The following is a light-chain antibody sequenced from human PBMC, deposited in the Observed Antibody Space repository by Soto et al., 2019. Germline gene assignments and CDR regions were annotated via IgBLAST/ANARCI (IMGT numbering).Light chain of an antibody. J-gene: IGKJ3*01. CDR3: HQYNDWPPFT. CDR2: GAS. Sequence: EIVMTQSPATLSVSPGERATLSCRASQSVSTDLAWYQQKPGQAPRRLIYGASTRATGIPARFSGSGSGTEFTLTINSLQSEDLAVYYCHQYNDWPPFTFGPGTKVDIK. CDR1: QSVSTD. V-gene: IGKV3-15*01.